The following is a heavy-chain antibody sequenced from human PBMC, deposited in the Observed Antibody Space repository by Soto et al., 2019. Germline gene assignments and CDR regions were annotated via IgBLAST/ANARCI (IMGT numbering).Heavy chain of an antibody. CDR3: AHSHGEPLRHYYYYYGMDV. Sequence: QITLKESGPTLVKPTQTLTLTCTFSGFSLSTSGVGVGWIRQPPGKALEWLALIYWDDDKRYSPSLKSRLTIPQNTPKNQVVPTITNMDPVDTATYYCAHSHGEPLRHYYYYYGMDVWGQGTTVTVSS. D-gene: IGHD4-17*01. CDR2: IYWDDDK. CDR1: GFSLSTSGVG. J-gene: IGHJ6*02. V-gene: IGHV2-5*02.